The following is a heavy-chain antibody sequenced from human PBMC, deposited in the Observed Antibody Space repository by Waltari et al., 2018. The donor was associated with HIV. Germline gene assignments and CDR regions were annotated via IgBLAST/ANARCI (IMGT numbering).Heavy chain of an antibody. D-gene: IGHD6-19*01. Sequence: QVQLVQSGSEVTKHGASVKVSCKASGYTFTSYAMHWVRQPPGQRLEWMGWINAGNGNTKYSQKFQGRVTITRDTSASTAYMELSSLRSEDTAVYYCARDRPGIAVAGISPWGQGTLVTVSS. CDR2: INAGNGNT. J-gene: IGHJ5*02. CDR1: GYTFTSYA. CDR3: ARDRPGIAVAGISP. V-gene: IGHV1-3*01.